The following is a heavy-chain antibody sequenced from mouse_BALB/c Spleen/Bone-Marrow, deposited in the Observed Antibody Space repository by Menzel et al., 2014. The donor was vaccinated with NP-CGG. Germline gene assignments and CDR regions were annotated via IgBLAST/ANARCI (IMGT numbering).Heavy chain of an antibody. D-gene: IGHD2-3*01. V-gene: IGHV4-1*02. Sequence: EVQRVESGGGLVQPGGSLKLSCAASGFDFSRYWMSWARQAPGKGLEWIGEINPDSNTINYTPSLKDKFIISRDNAKNTLYLQMSKVRSEDTALYYCSRLGYYGGFAYWGQGTLVTVSA. CDR1: GFDFSRYW. J-gene: IGHJ3*01. CDR2: INPDSNTI. CDR3: SRLGYYGGFAY.